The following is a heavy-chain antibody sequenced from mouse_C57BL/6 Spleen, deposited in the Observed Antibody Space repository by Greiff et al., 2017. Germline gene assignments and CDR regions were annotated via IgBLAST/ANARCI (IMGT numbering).Heavy chain of an antibody. V-gene: IGHV1-26*01. D-gene: IGHD1-1*01. Sequence: EVQLQQSGPELVKPGASVKISCKASGYTFTDYYMNWVKQSHGKSLEWIGDINPNNGGTSYNQKFKGKATLTVDKSSSTAYMELRSLTSEDSAVYYCARGGTTVDYAMDYWGQGTSVTVSS. CDR1: GYTFTDYY. CDR2: INPNNGGT. CDR3: ARGGTTVDYAMDY. J-gene: IGHJ4*01.